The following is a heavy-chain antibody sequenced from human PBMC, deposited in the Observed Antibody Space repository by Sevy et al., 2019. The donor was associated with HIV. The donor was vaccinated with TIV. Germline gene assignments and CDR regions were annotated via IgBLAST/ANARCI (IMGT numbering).Heavy chain of an antibody. D-gene: IGHD6-6*01. J-gene: IGHJ6*02. CDR2: ISAYNSKT. V-gene: IGHV1-18*04. CDR3: ARDGQVYSSSSVDYYYNGMDV. CDR1: GYTFTSYG. Sequence: ASVKVSCKASGYTFTSYGITWVRQAPGQGLEWMGWISAYNSKTNFAQKFQDKFTMTTDTSTSTAYLELRSLTSDDTAVYYCARDGQVYSSSSVDYYYNGMDVWGQGTTVTVSS.